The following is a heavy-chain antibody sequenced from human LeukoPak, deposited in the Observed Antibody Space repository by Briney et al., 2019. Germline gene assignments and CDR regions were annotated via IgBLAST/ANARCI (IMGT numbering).Heavy chain of an antibody. V-gene: IGHV3-23*01. Sequence: GGSLRLSCAASGLTFSGSAMSWVRQAPGKGLEWVSLISGSGNSTYYADSVKGRFTISRDNSKNTLYLQMNSLRAEDTAVYYCAKVLVLVSANRYYFDYWGQGTLVTVSS. CDR1: GLTFSGSA. CDR2: ISGSGNST. CDR3: AKVLVLVSANRYYFDY. J-gene: IGHJ4*02. D-gene: IGHD2-15*01.